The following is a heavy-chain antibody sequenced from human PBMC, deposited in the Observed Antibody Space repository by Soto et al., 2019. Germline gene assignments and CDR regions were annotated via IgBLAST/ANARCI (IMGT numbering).Heavy chain of an antibody. Sequence: EVQLLESGGGLVQPGGSLRLSCAASGPSLSAYAMTWVRQAPGKGLEWVSAISGNGINTYYADSVRGRFTISSDNSKNTLYLQMTSLRAEDTALYYCAKDSLSRRDYYYGLDVWGQGTTVTVSS. D-gene: IGHD2-2*01. V-gene: IGHV3-23*01. CDR1: GPSLSAYA. CDR3: AKDSLSRRDYYYGLDV. J-gene: IGHJ6*02. CDR2: ISGNGINT.